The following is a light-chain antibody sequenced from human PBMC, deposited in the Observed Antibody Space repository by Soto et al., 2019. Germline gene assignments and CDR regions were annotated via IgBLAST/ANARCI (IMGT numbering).Light chain of an antibody. J-gene: IGLJ2*01. Sequence: QSALTQPPSASGSPGQSVTISCTGTSSDVGGYNYVSWYQQHPGKAPKLMIYEVSKRPSGVPDRFSGSKSGNTASLTVSGLHDEDEAYYYCSSYAGSKNSVVFGGGTELTVL. CDR3: SSYAGSKNSVV. CDR1: SSDVGGYNY. V-gene: IGLV2-8*01. CDR2: EVS.